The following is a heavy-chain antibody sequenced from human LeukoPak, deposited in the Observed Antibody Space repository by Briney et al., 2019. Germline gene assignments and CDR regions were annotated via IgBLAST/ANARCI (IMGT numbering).Heavy chain of an antibody. J-gene: IGHJ4*02. CDR1: GGSISSSSYY. CDR3: ARDSSRQWELLHYFDY. Sequence: SSETLSLTCTVSGGSISSSSYYWGWIRQPPGKGLEWIGSIYYSGSTYYNPSLKSRVTISVDTSKNQFSLKLSSVTAADTAVYYCARDSSRQWELLHYFDYWGQGTLVTVSS. CDR2: IYYSGST. D-gene: IGHD1-26*01. V-gene: IGHV4-39*07.